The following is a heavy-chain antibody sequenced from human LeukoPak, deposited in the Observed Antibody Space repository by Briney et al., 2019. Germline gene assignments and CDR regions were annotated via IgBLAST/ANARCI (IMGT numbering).Heavy chain of an antibody. CDR3: AKELGLATDVIIVVVPAAMDY. CDR2: ISGSGGST. V-gene: IGHV3-23*01. J-gene: IGHJ4*02. Sequence: GGSLRLSCAASGFTFSSYSMNWVRQAPGKGLEWVSAISGSGGSTYYADSVKGRFTISRDNSKNTLYLQMNSLRAEDTAVYYCAKELGLATDVIIVVVPAAMDYWGQGTLVTVSS. CDR1: GFTFSSYS. D-gene: IGHD2-2*01.